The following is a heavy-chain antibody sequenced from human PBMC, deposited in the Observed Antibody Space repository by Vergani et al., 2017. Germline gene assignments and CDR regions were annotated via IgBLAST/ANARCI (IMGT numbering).Heavy chain of an antibody. CDR2: IKQDGSEK. Sequence: EVQLVESGGGLVQPGGSLRLSCAASGFTFSSYWMSWVRQAPGKGLEWVANIKQDGSEKYYVDSVTGRFTISRDKAKNSLYLQMNSLRVEDSAVYYCAIHTGGYISSSENLRYYYFYCMDVWGQGTTVTVSS. CDR1: GFTFSSYW. CDR3: AIHTGGYISSSENLRYYYFYCMDV. D-gene: IGHD6-6*01. V-gene: IGHV3-7*01. J-gene: IGHJ6*02.